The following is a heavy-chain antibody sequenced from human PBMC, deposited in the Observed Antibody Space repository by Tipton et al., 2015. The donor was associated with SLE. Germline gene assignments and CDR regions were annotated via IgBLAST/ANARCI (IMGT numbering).Heavy chain of an antibody. CDR1: GGSISGYY. D-gene: IGHD6-19*01. CDR3: ARGVAERLGLDF. J-gene: IGHJ4*02. V-gene: IGHV4-4*07. CDR2: VYSTGKT. Sequence: TLSLTCTVSGGSISGYYWNWIRQPAGKGLEWIGRVYSTGKTIYNPSLKSRVTMSVDPSKMQFSLNLNSVTAADTALYFCARGVAERLGLDFWGQGSPVTVSS.